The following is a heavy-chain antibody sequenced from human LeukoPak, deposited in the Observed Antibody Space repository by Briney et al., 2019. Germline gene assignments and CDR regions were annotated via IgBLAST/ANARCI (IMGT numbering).Heavy chain of an antibody. V-gene: IGHV3-30*18. CDR3: AKNNTSCYVGPGYYYGMDV. CDR1: GCTFSSYG. Sequence: GGSLRLSCAASGCTFSSYGMHWVRQAPGKGLEWVAVISYDGSNKYYADSVIDRFTIFRDNSTNKLYLQMTSRRAEDTAVYYCAKNNTSCYVGPGYYYGMDVWGQGTTVTASS. D-gene: IGHD2-2*01. J-gene: IGHJ6*02. CDR2: ISYDGSNK.